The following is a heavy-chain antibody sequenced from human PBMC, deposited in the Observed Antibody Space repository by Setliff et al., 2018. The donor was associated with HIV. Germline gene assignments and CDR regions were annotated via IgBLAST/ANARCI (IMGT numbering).Heavy chain of an antibody. CDR1: GFTFNIYA. CDR3: AKNDHLYYMDV. CDR2: ISIYSSNI. Sequence: GGSLRLSCAASGFTFNIYAMNWVRQVPGKGPEWVSYISIYSSNIYYADSVKGRFTISRDNVKNTLYLQMNSLRAEDTAVYFCAKNDHLYYMDVWGKGTTGTVSS. J-gene: IGHJ6*03. V-gene: IGHV3-48*01.